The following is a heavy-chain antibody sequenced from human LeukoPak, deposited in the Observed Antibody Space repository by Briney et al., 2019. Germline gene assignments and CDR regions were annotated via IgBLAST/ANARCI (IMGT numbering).Heavy chain of an antibody. Sequence: SQTLSLTCAISGDSVSSNSATWSWIRQSPSRGLEWLGRTYYRSKWYNDYAPSVNSRTTINPDTSKNQFSLQLNSVTPEDTAVYYCAGVGSFLNYWGQGTLVTVSS. CDR1: GDSVSSNSAT. V-gene: IGHV6-1*01. J-gene: IGHJ4*02. CDR2: TYYRSKWYN. CDR3: AGVGSFLNY. D-gene: IGHD2-8*01.